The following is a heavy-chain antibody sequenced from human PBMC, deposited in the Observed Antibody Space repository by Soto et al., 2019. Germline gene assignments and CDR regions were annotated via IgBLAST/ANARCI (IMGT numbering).Heavy chain of an antibody. CDR2: IYYSGST. CDR1: GGSISSYY. Sequence: XATLSLTCTVSGGSISSYYWSWIRQPPGKGLEWIGYIYYSGSTNYNPSLKSRVTISVDTSKNQFSLKLSSVTAADTAVYYCARGEGGKGYCSGGSCYPNDAFDIWGQGTMVTVSS. J-gene: IGHJ3*02. V-gene: IGHV4-59*01. D-gene: IGHD2-15*01. CDR3: ARGEGGKGYCSGGSCYPNDAFDI.